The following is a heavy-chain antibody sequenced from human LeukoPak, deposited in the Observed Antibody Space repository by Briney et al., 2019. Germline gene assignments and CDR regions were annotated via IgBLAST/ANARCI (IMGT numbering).Heavy chain of an antibody. J-gene: IGHJ5*02. CDR2: IYYSGST. CDR3: ARTGLWWADS. CDR1: GGSISSYY. Sequence: SETLSLTCTVPGGSISSYYWSWIRQSPGKGLEWIGYIYYSGSTNYNPSLKSRVTISIDTSKNQFSLMLISVTAADTAAYYCARTGLWWADSWGQGTLVTVSS. D-gene: IGHD2-21*01. V-gene: IGHV4-59*01.